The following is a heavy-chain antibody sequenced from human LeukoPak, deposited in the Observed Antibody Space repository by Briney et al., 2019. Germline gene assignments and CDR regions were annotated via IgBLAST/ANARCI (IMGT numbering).Heavy chain of an antibody. CDR2: INPSSGNT. J-gene: IGHJ4*02. Sequence: ASVRVSCKASGYTFSRQYMHFVRQAPGQGLEWMGIINPSSGNTNYAQKFQGRVTMTRDTSTNTIYMDLSSLRSDDTAVYYCSTSVGGTEFDSWGQGALVTVSS. CDR1: GYTFSRQY. V-gene: IGHV1-46*01. D-gene: IGHD3-16*01. CDR3: STSVGGTEFDS.